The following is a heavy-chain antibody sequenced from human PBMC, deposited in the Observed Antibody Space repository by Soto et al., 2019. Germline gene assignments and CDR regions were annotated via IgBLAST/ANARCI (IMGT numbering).Heavy chain of an antibody. V-gene: IGHV6-1*01. CDR2: TYYRSKWYN. CDR3: ARDPGYSSSWYWGYFDY. J-gene: IGHJ4*02. CDR1: GDSVSSNSAA. Sequence: SQTLSLTCAISGDSVSSNSAAWNWIRQSPSRGLEWLGKTYYRSKWYNDYAVSVKSRITINPDTSKNQFSLQLNSVTPEDTAVYYCARDPGYSSSWYWGYFDYWGQGTLVTVSS. D-gene: IGHD6-13*01.